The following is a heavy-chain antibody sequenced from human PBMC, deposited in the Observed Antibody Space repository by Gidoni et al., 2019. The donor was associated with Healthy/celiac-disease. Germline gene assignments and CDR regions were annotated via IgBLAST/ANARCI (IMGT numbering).Heavy chain of an antibody. CDR2: ISSISSYI. J-gene: IGHJ4*02. CDR3: ARVFTWLRAREYYFDY. CDR1: GFTLSSSR. D-gene: IGHD5-12*01. V-gene: IGHV3-21*01. Sequence: EVQLVESGGGLVKPGGSRRLPCAASGFTLSSSRMNWVRQGPGKGLAWVSSISSISSYIYYADSVKGRFTISRDNAKNSLYLQMNSLRAEDTAVYYCARVFTWLRAREYYFDYWGQGTLVTVSS.